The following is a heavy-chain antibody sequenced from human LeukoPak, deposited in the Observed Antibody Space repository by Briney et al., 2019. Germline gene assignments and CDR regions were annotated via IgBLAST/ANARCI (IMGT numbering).Heavy chain of an antibody. CDR1: GGSISSYY. CDR3: AGGIRYFDWLPFDY. V-gene: IGHV4-59*01. J-gene: IGHJ4*02. Sequence: SETLSLTCTVSGGSISSYYWSWIRQPPGKGLEWIGYIYYSGSTNYNPSLKSRVTISVDTSKNQFSLKLSSVTAADTVLYYGAGGIRYFDWLPFDYWGQGTLVTVSS. D-gene: IGHD3-9*01. CDR2: IYYSGST.